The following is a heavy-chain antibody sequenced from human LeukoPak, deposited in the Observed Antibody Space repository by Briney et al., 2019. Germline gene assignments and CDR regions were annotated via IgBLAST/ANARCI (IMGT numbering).Heavy chain of an antibody. D-gene: IGHD6-19*01. Sequence: GGSLRLSCTTSGFNFRAYWMGWVRQAPGKGLEWVAVISYDGSNKYYADSVKGRFTISRDNSKNTLYLQTNSLRAEDTAVYYCVKRKAVYYYFEHWGQGTLVTVSS. CDR1: GFNFRAYW. CDR3: VKRKAVYYYFEH. CDR2: ISYDGSNK. J-gene: IGHJ4*02. V-gene: IGHV3-30-3*02.